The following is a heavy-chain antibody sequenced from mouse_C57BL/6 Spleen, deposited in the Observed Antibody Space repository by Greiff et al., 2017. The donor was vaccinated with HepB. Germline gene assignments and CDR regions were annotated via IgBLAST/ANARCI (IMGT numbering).Heavy chain of an antibody. D-gene: IGHD2-2*01. CDR1: GYTFTSYW. J-gene: IGHJ3*01. CDR3: ARADDGYDRAWFAY. Sequence: QLPGTELVKPGASVKLSCKASGYTFTSYWMHWVKQRPGQGLEWIGNINPSNGGTNYNEKFKSKATLTVDKSSSTAYMQLSSLTAEDSAVYYWARADDGYDRAWFAYWGQGTLVTVS. CDR2: INPSNGGT. V-gene: IGHV1-53*01.